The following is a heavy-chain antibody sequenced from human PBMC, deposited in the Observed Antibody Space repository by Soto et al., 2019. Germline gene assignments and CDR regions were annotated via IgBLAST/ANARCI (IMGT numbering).Heavy chain of an antibody. J-gene: IGHJ6*02. D-gene: IGHD2-15*01. Sequence: SVKVSCKASGGTFSSYAISWVRQAPGHGLDWMGGIIPIGGTANCAEKFQGRVTITADESTSTAYMELSSLRSEDTAVYYWASPRDNYYYHGMDVWGQGTTVTVSS. CDR2: IIPIGGTA. V-gene: IGHV1-69*13. CDR1: GGTFSSYA. CDR3: ASPRDNYYYHGMDV.